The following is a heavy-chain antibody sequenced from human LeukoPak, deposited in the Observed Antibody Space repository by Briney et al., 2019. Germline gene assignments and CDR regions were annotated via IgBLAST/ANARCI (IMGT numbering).Heavy chain of an antibody. D-gene: IGHD4-23*01. J-gene: IGHJ4*02. Sequence: ASVKVSCKASGYTFTNYGINWVRQAPGQGLEWMGWISAYNGNTNYAQKLQGRVTMTRDTSTSTVYMELRSLRSDDTALYYCARVASTDGNSADYWGQGTLVTVSS. V-gene: IGHV1-18*01. CDR1: GYTFTNYG. CDR3: ARVASTDGNSADY. CDR2: ISAYNGNT.